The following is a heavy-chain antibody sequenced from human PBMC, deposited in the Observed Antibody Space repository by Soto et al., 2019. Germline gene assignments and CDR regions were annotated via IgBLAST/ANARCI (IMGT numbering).Heavy chain of an antibody. CDR1: GFSLTTRGMT. CDR3: TLRQDTSRGPIY. Sequence: SCPTLVNPTQTLTLTCTVSGFSLTTRGMTLGWIRQPPGKAPEWLALSTQYSPSLQSRLTFTEDTSKNQVVLTMTNMDPVGTATYYCTLRQDTSRGPIYWGQGIMVTVSS. CDR2: ST. D-gene: IGHD6-13*01. V-gene: IGHV2-5*01. J-gene: IGHJ4*02.